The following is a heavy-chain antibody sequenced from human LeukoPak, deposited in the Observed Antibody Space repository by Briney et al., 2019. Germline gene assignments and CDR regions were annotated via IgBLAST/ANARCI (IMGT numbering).Heavy chain of an antibody. Sequence: RGSLRLSCAASGFTFSSYWMHWVRQAPGKGLVWVSRINSDGSSTSYADSVKGRFTISRDNAKNTLYLQMNSLRAEDMAVYYCARSDDSGSSCFDYWGQGTLVTVSS. J-gene: IGHJ4*02. V-gene: IGHV3-74*01. D-gene: IGHD1-26*01. CDR1: GFTFSSYW. CDR3: ARSDDSGSSCFDY. CDR2: INSDGSST.